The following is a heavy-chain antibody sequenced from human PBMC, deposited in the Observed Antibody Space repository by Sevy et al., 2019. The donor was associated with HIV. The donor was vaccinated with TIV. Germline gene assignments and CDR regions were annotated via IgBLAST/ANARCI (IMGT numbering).Heavy chain of an antibody. Sequence: GGSLRLSCAASGFTFSSYWMHWVRQAPGKGLVWVSRINSDGSSTSYADSVKGRFTISGDNAKNTLYLQMNSLRAEDTAVYYCARGLSGYDLYYYYYYMDVWGKGTTVTVSS. D-gene: IGHD5-12*01. CDR2: INSDGSST. V-gene: IGHV3-74*01. J-gene: IGHJ6*03. CDR3: ARGLSGYDLYYYYYYMDV. CDR1: GFTFSSYW.